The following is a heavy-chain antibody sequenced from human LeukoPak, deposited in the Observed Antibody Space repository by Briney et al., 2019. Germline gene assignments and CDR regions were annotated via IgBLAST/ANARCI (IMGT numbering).Heavy chain of an antibody. D-gene: IGHD2-2*01. CDR3: ARVDARTSSRNYEDF. Sequence: GGSLRLSCAASGFTFSSYGMSWVRQAPGKGLEWVAAIGNSGGSTYYADSVKGRFTISRDNSKNTLYLQMDSLRAEDTAIYYCARVDARTSSRNYEDFWGQGTLVTVSS. CDR1: GFTFSSYG. J-gene: IGHJ4*02. CDR2: IGNSGGST. V-gene: IGHV3-23*01.